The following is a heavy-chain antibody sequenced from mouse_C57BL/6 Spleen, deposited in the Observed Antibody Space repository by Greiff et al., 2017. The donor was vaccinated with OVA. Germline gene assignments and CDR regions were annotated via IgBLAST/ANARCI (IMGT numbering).Heavy chain of an antibody. J-gene: IGHJ1*03. CDR2: FYPGSGSI. CDR1: GYTFTEYT. V-gene: IGHV1-62-2*01. CDR3: ARHEEGGYGNYVWYFDV. D-gene: IGHD2-10*02. Sequence: QVQLQQSGAELVKPGASVKLSCKASGYTFTEYTIHWVKQRSGQGLEWIGWFYPGSGSIKYNEKFKDKATLTADNSSSTVYMELSRLTSEDSAVYFCARHEEGGYGNYVWYFDVWGTGTTVTVSS.